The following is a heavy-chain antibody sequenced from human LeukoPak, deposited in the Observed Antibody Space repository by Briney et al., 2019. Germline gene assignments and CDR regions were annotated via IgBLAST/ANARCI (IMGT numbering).Heavy chain of an antibody. CDR1: GGSISSGGYY. D-gene: IGHD6-19*01. Sequence: SETLSLTCTVSGGSISSGGYYWSWIRQPPGKGLEWIGYIYHSGSTYYNPSLKSRVTISVDRSKNQFSLKLSSVTAADTAVYYCARAVAGPYFDYWGQGTLVTVSS. V-gene: IGHV4-30-2*01. CDR3: ARAVAGPYFDY. CDR2: IYHSGST. J-gene: IGHJ4*02.